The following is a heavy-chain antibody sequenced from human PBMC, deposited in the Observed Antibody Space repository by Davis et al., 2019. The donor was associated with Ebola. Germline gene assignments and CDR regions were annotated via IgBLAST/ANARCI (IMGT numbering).Heavy chain of an antibody. CDR3: MRELHGGEFNY. CDR1: GYTFNTYG. D-gene: IGHD3-16*01. CDR2: ISAYNGNT. Sequence: ASVKVSCKASGYTFNTYGITWVRQAPGQGLEWMGWISAYNGNTNFAPKLQGSVTMTTDTSTSTAYMELRSLRSDDTAVFYCMRELHGGEFNYWGQGTLVTVSS. J-gene: IGHJ4*02. V-gene: IGHV1-18*01.